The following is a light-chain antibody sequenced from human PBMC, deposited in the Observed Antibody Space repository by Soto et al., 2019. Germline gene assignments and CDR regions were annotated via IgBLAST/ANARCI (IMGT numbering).Light chain of an antibody. CDR1: QNVNSN. CDR2: GAS. V-gene: IGKV3-15*01. J-gene: IGKJ2*01. Sequence: EIVMTQSPATLSVSQGERATLSCRASQNVNSNLAWYQHKPGQAPRFLIYGASTRATGVPARFSGSGSGTEFTLTINGLQSEDFAVYFCQQYNNWPGTFGQVTKLEIK. CDR3: QQYNNWPGT.